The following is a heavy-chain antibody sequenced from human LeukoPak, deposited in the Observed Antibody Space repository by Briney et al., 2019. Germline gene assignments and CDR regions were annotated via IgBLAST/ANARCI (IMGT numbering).Heavy chain of an antibody. V-gene: IGHV4-59*12. Sequence: SETLSLTCTVSGGSISSYYWSWIRQPPGKGLEWIGYIYYSGSTYYNPSLKSRVTISVDTSKNQFSLKLSSVTAADTAVYYCARGGGYDSFDYWGQGTLVTVSS. D-gene: IGHD5-12*01. J-gene: IGHJ4*02. CDR3: ARGGGYDSFDY. CDR1: GGSISSYY. CDR2: IYYSGST.